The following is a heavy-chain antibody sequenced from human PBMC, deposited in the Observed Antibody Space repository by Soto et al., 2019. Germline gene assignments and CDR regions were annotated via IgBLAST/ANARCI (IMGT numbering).Heavy chain of an antibody. J-gene: IGHJ4*02. CDR2: IYYSGGT. CDR1: GGSISRYY. V-gene: IGHV4-59*01. Sequence: QVQLQESGPGLVKPSETLSLTCSVSGGSISRYYWGWIRQPPGKGLEWIGHIYYSGGTSYNPSLKSRITISVDTSKNQFSLKLSSVTAADMAVYYCARDSAAGTGDYDHWGQGILVTVSS. CDR3: ARDSAAGTGDYDH. D-gene: IGHD6-13*01.